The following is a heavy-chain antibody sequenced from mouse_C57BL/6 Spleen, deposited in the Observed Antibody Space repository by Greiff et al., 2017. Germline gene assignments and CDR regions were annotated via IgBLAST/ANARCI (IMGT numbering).Heavy chain of an antibody. CDR2: IAPETGGT. D-gene: IGHD1-1*02. CDR3: TRGGYYFDY. J-gene: IGHJ2*01. V-gene: IGHV1-15*01. CDR1: GYTFTDYE. Sequence: VQLQQSGAELVRPGASVTLSCKASGYTFTDYEMHWVKQTPVHGLEWIGAIAPETGGTAYNQKFKGKAILTADKSSSTAYMELRSLTSEDSAVYYCTRGGYYFDYWGQGTTLTVSS.